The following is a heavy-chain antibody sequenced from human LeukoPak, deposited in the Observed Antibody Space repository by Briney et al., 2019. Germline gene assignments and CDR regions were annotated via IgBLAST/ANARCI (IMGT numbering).Heavy chain of an antibody. D-gene: IGHD6-19*01. Sequence: SVKVSCKASGGXFSSYAISWVRQAPGQGLEWKGRIIPILGIANYAQKFQGRVTITADKSTSTAYMELSSLRSEDTAVYYCASVLSGIAVAGSFDPWGQGTLVTVSS. J-gene: IGHJ5*02. V-gene: IGHV1-69*04. CDR2: IIPILGIA. CDR1: GGXFSSYA. CDR3: ASVLSGIAVAGSFDP.